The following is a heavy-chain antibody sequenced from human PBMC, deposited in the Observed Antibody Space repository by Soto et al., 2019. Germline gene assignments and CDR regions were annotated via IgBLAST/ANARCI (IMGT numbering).Heavy chain of an antibody. Sequence: QVQLVESGGGLVKPGGSLRLSCVASGFTFSDSYMSWVRQAPGKGLEWVSYISSTSSFTDYAESVKGRFIISRDNAKNSLFLQMNSLRADDTALYYCARRDGYNYFDFWGHGTLVSVSS. CDR3: ARRDGYNYFDF. J-gene: IGHJ4*01. CDR2: ISSTSSFT. CDR1: GFTFSDSY. D-gene: IGHD5-12*01. V-gene: IGHV3-11*06.